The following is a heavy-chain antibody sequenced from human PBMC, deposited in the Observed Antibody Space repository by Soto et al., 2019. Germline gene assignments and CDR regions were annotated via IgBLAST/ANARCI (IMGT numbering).Heavy chain of an antibody. CDR3: ANAPPARPNWFDP. Sequence: QVQLVQSGAEVKKPGSSVKVSCKASGGTFSSYTISWVRQAPGRGLEWMGRIIPILGIANYAQKFQGRVTITADQSTITAYMALSSLRSEATAVYYWANAPPARPNWFDPWGQGTLVTVSS. D-gene: IGHD2-8*01. V-gene: IGHV1-69*02. J-gene: IGHJ5*02. CDR1: GGTFSSYT. CDR2: IIPILGIA.